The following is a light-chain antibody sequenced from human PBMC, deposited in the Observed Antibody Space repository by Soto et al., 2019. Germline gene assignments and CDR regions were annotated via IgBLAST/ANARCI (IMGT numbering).Light chain of an antibody. J-gene: IGKJ2*01. Sequence: EIVLTQSPGTLSLSPGERATLSCRASQSVSHSYLAWYQQKPGQAPRLLIYGASSRATGIPDRFSGSGSGTDFTLTISRLEPEDFAVYYCQQYGSSPRTFGQGTKLEIK. CDR1: QSVSHSY. CDR3: QQYGSSPRT. CDR2: GAS. V-gene: IGKV3-20*01.